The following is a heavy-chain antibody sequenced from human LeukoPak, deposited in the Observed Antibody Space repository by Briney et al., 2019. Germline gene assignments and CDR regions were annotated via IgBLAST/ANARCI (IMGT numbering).Heavy chain of an antibody. D-gene: IGHD6-13*01. Sequence: GGSLRLSCAASGFTFSSYGMHWVRQAPGKGLEWVAFIRYDGSNKYYADSVKGRFTISRDNSKNTLYLQMNSLRAEDTAVYYCAKEYTAAGPRFDYWGQGTLVTVSS. CDR3: AKEYTAAGPRFDY. CDR2: IRYDGSNK. J-gene: IGHJ4*02. CDR1: GFTFSSYG. V-gene: IGHV3-30*02.